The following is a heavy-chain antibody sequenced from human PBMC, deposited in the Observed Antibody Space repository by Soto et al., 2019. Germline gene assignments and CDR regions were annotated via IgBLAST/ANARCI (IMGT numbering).Heavy chain of an antibody. Sequence: VQLVESGGGEVQPGRSLRLSCAASGFTYTDFALHWVRQAPGKGLEWVAIISYDGSDKYYADSVKGRFAISRDNPKNTLYLEMNSLRPEDTAVYFCARRAWDSYDAIDVWGQGTTVTVFS. CDR2: ISYDGSDK. D-gene: IGHD3-22*01. J-gene: IGHJ6*02. V-gene: IGHV3-30*09. CDR1: GFTYTDFA. CDR3: ARRAWDSYDAIDV.